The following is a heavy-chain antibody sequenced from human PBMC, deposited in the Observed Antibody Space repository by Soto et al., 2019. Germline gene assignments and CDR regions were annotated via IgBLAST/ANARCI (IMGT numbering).Heavy chain of an antibody. J-gene: IGHJ5*02. Sequence: ASLKVSCKSSGYTFSSYAMHWVRQAPGHRLEWMGWINAGNGNTKYSQKFQGRVTITRDTSASTAYMELSSLRSEDTAVYYCARDFPGYCSSTSCYEGYNWFDPWGQGTLVTVSS. CDR1: GYTFSSYA. CDR2: INAGNGNT. V-gene: IGHV1-3*01. D-gene: IGHD2-2*01. CDR3: ARDFPGYCSSTSCYEGYNWFDP.